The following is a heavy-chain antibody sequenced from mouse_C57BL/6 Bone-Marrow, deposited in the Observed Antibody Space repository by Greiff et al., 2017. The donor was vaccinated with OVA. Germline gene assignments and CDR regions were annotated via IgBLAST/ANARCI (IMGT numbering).Heavy chain of an antibody. CDR3: ARRGFYDSNYLGAMDY. J-gene: IGHJ4*01. CDR1: GYSFTDYN. Sequence: VQLQQSGPELVKPGASVKISCKASGYSFTDYNMNWVKQSNGKSLEWIGVINPNYGTTSYNQKFKGKATLTVDQSSSTAYMQLNSLTSDDSAVYDCARRGFYDSNYLGAMDYWGQGTSVTVSS. D-gene: IGHD2-5*01. CDR2: INPNYGTT. V-gene: IGHV1-39*01.